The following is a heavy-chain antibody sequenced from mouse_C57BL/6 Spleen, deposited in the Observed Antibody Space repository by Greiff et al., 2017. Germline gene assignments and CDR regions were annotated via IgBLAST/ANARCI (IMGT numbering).Heavy chain of an antibody. CDR2: IHPNSGST. V-gene: IGHV1-64*01. Sequence: QVQLQQPGAELVKPGASVTLSCKASGYTFTSYWMHWVKQRPGQGLEWIGMIHPNSGSTNYNEKFKSKATLTVDKSSSTAYMQLSSLTSEDSAVYYCARKAGSSWFAYWGQGTLVTVSA. CDR1: GYTFTSYW. D-gene: IGHD1-1*01. CDR3: ARKAGSSWFAY. J-gene: IGHJ3*01.